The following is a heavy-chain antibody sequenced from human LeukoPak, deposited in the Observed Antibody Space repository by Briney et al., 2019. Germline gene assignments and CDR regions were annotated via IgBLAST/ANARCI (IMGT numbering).Heavy chain of an antibody. Sequence: SETLSLDCTVSGGSISSSPYYWGWLRQPPGKGLEWIGSIYYSETTHYNPSLESRVTISVDTSKNQFSLKLASVTAADTAIYYCAKGAGGFSYYNWFDPWGQGTLVTVSS. CDR2: IYYSETT. V-gene: IGHV4-39*07. CDR1: GGSISSSPYY. CDR3: AKGAGGFSYYNWFDP. D-gene: IGHD5-18*01. J-gene: IGHJ5*02.